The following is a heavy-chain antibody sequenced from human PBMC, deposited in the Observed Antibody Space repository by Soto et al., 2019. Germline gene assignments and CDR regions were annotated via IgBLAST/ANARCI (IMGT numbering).Heavy chain of an antibody. J-gene: IGHJ3*02. CDR2: INPSSGGT. D-gene: IGHD5-18*01. V-gene: IGHV1-46*01. CDR3: ASYVDTAMVPYQSAFDI. Sequence: QVQLVQSGAEVTKPGASVKVSCKASGYTFTSNNIHWVRRAPGQGLEWMGRINPSSGGTSYAQKFQGRVTMTRDTSTSTVYMELSSLRSEDTAVYYCASYVDTAMVPYQSAFDIWGQGTMVTVSS. CDR1: GYTFTSNN.